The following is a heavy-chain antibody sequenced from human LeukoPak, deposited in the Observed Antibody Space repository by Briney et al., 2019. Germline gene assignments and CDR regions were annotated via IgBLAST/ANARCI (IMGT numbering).Heavy chain of an antibody. Sequence: ASVKVSCKASGYTFTGYYMHWVRQAPGQGLEWMGWINPNSGGTNYAQKFQGRVTMTTDTSTSTAYMELRSLRSDDTAMYYCARDGHRRYYYDSSDYRFDYWGQGTLVTVSS. J-gene: IGHJ4*02. D-gene: IGHD3-22*01. V-gene: IGHV1-2*02. CDR3: ARDGHRRYYYDSSDYRFDY. CDR2: INPNSGGT. CDR1: GYTFTGYY.